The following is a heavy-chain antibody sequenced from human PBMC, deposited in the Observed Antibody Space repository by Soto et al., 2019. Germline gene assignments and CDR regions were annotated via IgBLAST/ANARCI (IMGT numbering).Heavy chain of an antibody. V-gene: IGHV6-1*01. J-gene: IGHJ6*02. CDR1: GDSVSSNSAA. Sequence: SQTLSLTCAISGDSVSSNSAAWNWIRQSPSRGLEWLGRACYRSQWYYDSAVSVRSRITVIPDTSKNQFSLQLNSVTPEDTAVYYCTKQKGDSRTYNGMDLWGQGTTVTVSS. D-gene: IGHD2-21*02. CDR3: TKQKGDSRTYNGMDL. CDR2: ACYRSQWYY.